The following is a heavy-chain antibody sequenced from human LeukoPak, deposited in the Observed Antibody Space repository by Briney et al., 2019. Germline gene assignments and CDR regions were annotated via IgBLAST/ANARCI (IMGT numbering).Heavy chain of an antibody. CDR1: GGSISSGGNY. CDR3: ARGAGWYGN. CDR2: IYYSGST. D-gene: IGHD6-19*01. Sequence: SEALSLTCTVSGGSISSGGNYWSWIRQYPGKGLEWIGYIYYSGSTFYNPSLKSRVTISVDTSKNQFSLKLSSVTAADTAVYYCARGAGWYGNWGQGTLVTVSS. J-gene: IGHJ4*02. V-gene: IGHV4-31*03.